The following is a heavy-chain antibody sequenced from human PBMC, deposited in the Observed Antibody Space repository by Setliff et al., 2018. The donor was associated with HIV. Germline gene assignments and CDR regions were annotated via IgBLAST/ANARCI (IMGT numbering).Heavy chain of an antibody. CDR2: IFSSGST. V-gene: IGHV4-59*11. Sequence: SETLSLTCTVSGYSISSHYWSWIRQPPGKELEWIGYIFSSGSTTYNPSLKSRVTISIDTSKNQFSLKLSSVTAADTAVYYCAGGASGSYYYYYYYYMDVWGKGTTVTVSS. J-gene: IGHJ6*03. CDR1: GYSISSHY. D-gene: IGHD3-10*01. CDR3: AGGASGSYYYYYYYYMDV.